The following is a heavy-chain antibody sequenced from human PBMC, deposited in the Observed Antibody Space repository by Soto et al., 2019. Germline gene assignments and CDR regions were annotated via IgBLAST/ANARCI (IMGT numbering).Heavy chain of an antibody. V-gene: IGHV3-13*05. Sequence: PGGSLRLSCAASGFTFSSYDMHWVRQATGKGLEWVSAIGTAGDPYYPGSVKGRFTISGENAKNSLYLQMNSLRAGDTAVYYCARATRYCSGGSCYPYGMDVWGQGTTVTVSS. J-gene: IGHJ6*02. D-gene: IGHD2-15*01. CDR2: IGTAGDP. CDR3: ARATRYCSGGSCYPYGMDV. CDR1: GFTFSSYD.